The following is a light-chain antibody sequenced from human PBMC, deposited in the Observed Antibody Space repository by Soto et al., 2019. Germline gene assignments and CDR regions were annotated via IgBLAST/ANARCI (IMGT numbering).Light chain of an antibody. J-gene: IGKJ1*01. CDR3: EQTYKTPLT. Sequence: DIQMTQSPSSLSAYVGDRVTITCRASQSISNYLNWYQQRPGKAPKLLIYLASSLSSGVTSKFSGSGSGTDFTLTISVLQPEDCATYYCEQTYKTPLTFRQGTKVDSK. V-gene: IGKV1-39*01. CDR1: QSISNY. CDR2: LAS.